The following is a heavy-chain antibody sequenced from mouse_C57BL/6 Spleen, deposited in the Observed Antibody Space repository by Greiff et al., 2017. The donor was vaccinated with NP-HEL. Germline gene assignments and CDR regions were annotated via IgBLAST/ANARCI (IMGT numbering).Heavy chain of an antibody. V-gene: IGHV7-3*01. D-gene: IGHD1-1*01. CDR3: ARSLYYGSPFAY. J-gene: IGHJ3*01. Sequence: EVQVVESGGGLVQPGGSLSLSCAASGFTFTDYYMSWVRQPPGKALEWLGFIRNKANGYTTEYSASVKGRFTISRDNSQSILYLQMNALRAEDSATYYCARSLYYGSPFAYWGQGTLVTVSA. CDR1: GFTFTDYY. CDR2: IRNKANGYTT.